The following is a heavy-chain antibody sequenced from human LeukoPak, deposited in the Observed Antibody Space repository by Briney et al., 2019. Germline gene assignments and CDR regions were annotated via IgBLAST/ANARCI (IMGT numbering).Heavy chain of an antibody. D-gene: IGHD6-6*01. CDR3: ARFSSGAYYYFGY. Sequence: GGSLRLSCAASGFTFSGYWMSWVRQAPGKRLEWVANIKQDGSEKYYVDSVKGRFTISRDNAKNSLYLQMNSLRAEDTAVYYCARFSSGAYYYFGYWGQGTLVTVPS. J-gene: IGHJ4*02. V-gene: IGHV3-7*01. CDR1: GFTFSGYW. CDR2: IKQDGSEK.